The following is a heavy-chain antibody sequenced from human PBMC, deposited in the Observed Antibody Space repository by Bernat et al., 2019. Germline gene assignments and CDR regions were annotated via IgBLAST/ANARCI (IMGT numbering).Heavy chain of an antibody. J-gene: IGHJ4*02. CDR1: GFSFSSYA. CDR2: ISGSGDST. CDR3: ARQGSGNWRLES. Sequence: EVRVLESGGGFLQPGGSLRLSCAASGFSFSSYAMSWVRQAPGQGLECVSTISGSGDSTFYANSVRGRFTISRDNSKNTVFLQMNSLRAEDTALYYCARQGSGNWRLESWGQGTLVTVSS. V-gene: IGHV3-23*01. D-gene: IGHD1-26*01.